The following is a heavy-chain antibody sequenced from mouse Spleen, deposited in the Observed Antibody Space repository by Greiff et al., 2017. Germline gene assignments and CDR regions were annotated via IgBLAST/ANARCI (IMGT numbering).Heavy chain of an antibody. V-gene: IGHV1-55*01. CDR2: IYPVSGST. CDR3: ARGYDEFAY. D-gene: IGHD2-14*01. J-gene: IGHJ3*01. Sequence: VQLPQPVPELVTPGASLQMSCQASGYSFTRSWITFVKQSPGQGLEWFGAIYPVSGSTNYNEKFKSKATLTVDTSSSTAYMQLSRLTSEDSAVYYCARGYDEFAYWGQGTLVTVSA. CDR1: GYSFTRSW.